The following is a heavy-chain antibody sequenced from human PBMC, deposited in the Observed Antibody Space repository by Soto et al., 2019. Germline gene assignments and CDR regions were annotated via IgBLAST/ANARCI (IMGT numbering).Heavy chain of an antibody. CDR2: INHSGST. CDR3: ARAGIAVAGTTPFDY. Sequence: QVQLQQWGAGLLKPSETLSLTCAVYGGSFSGYYWSWIRQPPGKGLEWIGEINHSGSTNYNPSLKRRVTISVDTSKNQFSLKLSSVTAADTAVYYCARAGIAVAGTTPFDYWGQGTLVTVSS. J-gene: IGHJ4*02. V-gene: IGHV4-34*01. CDR1: GGSFSGYY. D-gene: IGHD6-19*01.